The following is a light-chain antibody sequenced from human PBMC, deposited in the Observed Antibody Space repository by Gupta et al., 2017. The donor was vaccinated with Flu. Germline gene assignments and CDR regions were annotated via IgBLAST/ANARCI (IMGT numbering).Light chain of an antibody. Sequence: DIVMTQSPLSLSVPPGAPASLSCRSSQSLLHYQGYNYVDWYVQKPGQSPQLLIYLGSSRAPGVPDRLSGSGSGTDFTLKISRVEADDVGLYYCMQARQTPFTFGPGTKVDIK. CDR2: LGS. V-gene: IGKV2-28*01. CDR1: QSLLHYQGYNY. J-gene: IGKJ3*01. CDR3: MQARQTPFT.